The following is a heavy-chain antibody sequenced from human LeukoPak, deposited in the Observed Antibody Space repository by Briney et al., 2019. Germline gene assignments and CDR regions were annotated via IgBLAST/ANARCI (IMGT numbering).Heavy chain of an antibody. CDR3: SRDIGWTYGLND. D-gene: IGHD3-10*01. Sequence: PGGSLRLSCNASGFTFADSTMTWVRQAPGKGLEWVAFIRRNAHGGTTDYAASVKGGFTVSRDDSKSIAYLQMNSLKIEDTALYYCSRDIGWTYGLNDWGQGTLVTVSS. V-gene: IGHV3-49*04. CDR1: GFTFADST. J-gene: IGHJ4*02. CDR2: IRRNAHGGTT.